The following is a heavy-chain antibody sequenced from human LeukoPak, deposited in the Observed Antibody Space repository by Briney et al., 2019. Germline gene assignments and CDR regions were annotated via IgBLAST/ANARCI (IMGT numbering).Heavy chain of an antibody. CDR2: INPNSGGT. J-gene: IGHJ4*02. CDR1: GYTFTGNY. D-gene: IGHD3-22*01. Sequence: ASVKVSCKASGYTFTGNYMHWVRQAPGQGLEWMGWINPNSGGTNYAQKFQGRVTMTRDTSISTAYMELSRLRSDDTAVYYCARVGYYYDSSGYYPDWGQGTLVTVSS. CDR3: ARVGYYYDSSGYYPD. V-gene: IGHV1-2*02.